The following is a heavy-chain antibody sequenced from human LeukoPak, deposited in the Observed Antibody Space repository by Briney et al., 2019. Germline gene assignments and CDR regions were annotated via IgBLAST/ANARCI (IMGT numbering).Heavy chain of an antibody. CDR1: GFTFSSYG. CDR2: IWYDGSNK. J-gene: IGHJ3*02. Sequence: GGSLRLSCAASGFTFSSYGMHWVRQAPGKGLEWVAVIWYDGSNKYYADSVKGRFTISRDNAKNSLYLQMNSLRAEDTAVYYCARPSSAVTTWVGAFDIWGQGTMVTVSS. V-gene: IGHV3-33*01. CDR3: ARPSSAVTTWVGAFDI. D-gene: IGHD4-4*01.